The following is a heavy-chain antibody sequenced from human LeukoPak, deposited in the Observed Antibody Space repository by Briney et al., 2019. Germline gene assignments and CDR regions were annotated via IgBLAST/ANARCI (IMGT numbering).Heavy chain of an antibody. D-gene: IGHD1-7*01. CDR1: GFSFSSYT. CDR3: ARTRPAGTEDY. J-gene: IGHJ4*02. Sequence: PGGSLRLSCTASGFSFSSYTMNWVRQAPGKGLEWISSITSSATFIYYADSVKGRFTISRDHAKNSLYLQMSSLRAEDTGVYYCARTRPAGTEDYWGQGTLVTVSS. CDR2: ITSSATFI. V-gene: IGHV3-21*01.